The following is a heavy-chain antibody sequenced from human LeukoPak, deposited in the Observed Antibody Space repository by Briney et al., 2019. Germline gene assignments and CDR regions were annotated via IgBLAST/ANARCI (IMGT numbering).Heavy chain of an antibody. V-gene: IGHV3-23*01. Sequence: PWGSLRLSCAASGFTFSSYAMSWVRRAPGNGLEWVSAISGGSADYADSVKGRFIISIDNSKNTLYLQMNSLRAEDTAVYYCAKDRSSRYDFWSGSFSHYYYYYMDVWGKGTTVTVSS. J-gene: IGHJ6*03. CDR2: ISGGSA. CDR1: GFTFSSYA. D-gene: IGHD3-3*01. CDR3: AKDRSSRYDFWSGSFSHYYYYYMDV.